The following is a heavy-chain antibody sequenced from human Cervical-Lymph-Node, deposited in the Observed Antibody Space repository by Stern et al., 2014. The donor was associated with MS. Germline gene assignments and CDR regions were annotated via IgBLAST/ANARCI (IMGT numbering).Heavy chain of an antibody. CDR2: IHHTGST. J-gene: IGHJ5*02. Sequence: QVQLQESGPGLVKPSETLSLTCTVSGGTISPYYWNWIRQPRGKGLEWMGYIHHTGSTKYSPSLESRVTMSVDKSMNQFSLRLTSVTAADTAIYFCARESYGSGYLWFDPWGQGTLVTVSS. CDR3: ARESYGSGYLWFDP. V-gene: IGHV4-59*01. D-gene: IGHD3-22*01. CDR1: GGTISPYY.